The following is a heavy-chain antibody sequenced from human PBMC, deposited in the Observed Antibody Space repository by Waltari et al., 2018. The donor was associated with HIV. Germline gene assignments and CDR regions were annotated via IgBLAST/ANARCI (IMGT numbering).Heavy chain of an antibody. J-gene: IGHJ4*02. CDR2: ISVDGENK. Sequence: QVEVVESGGGVVQPGGSLKLSCAASGFSFSYHAMHWFRQAPGKGLEWVALISVDGENKKYPESVKGRFTVSRDNSKNTVYLQMSSLRPGDTAVYYCAREGDCFSNKCSGGLMSYWGQGTLVTVSS. V-gene: IGHV3-30*04. CDR1: GFSFSYHA. D-gene: IGHD2-2*01. CDR3: AREGDCFSNKCSGGLMSY.